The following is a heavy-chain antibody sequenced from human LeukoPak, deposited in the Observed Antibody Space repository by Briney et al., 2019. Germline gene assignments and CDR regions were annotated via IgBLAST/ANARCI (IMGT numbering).Heavy chain of an antibody. CDR2: ISAYNGNT. CDR1: GYTFTSYG. Sequence: ASVKVSCKASGYTFTSYGISWVRQAPGQGLEWMGWISAYNGNTNYAQKLQGRVTMTTDTSTSTAYMELSSLRSEDTAVYYCALDNHIPASNGWPLEFWGQGTLVTVSS. V-gene: IGHV1-18*01. D-gene: IGHD6-19*01. CDR3: ALDNHIPASNGWPLEF. J-gene: IGHJ4*02.